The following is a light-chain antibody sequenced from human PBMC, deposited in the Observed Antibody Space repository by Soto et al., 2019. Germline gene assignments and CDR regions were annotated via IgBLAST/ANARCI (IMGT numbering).Light chain of an antibody. Sequence: EIVMTQSPGTLSLSPGERATLSCRASQSVSSRLAWYQQKPGQAPRLLISGASSRATGIPDRFSGSGFGTDFTLTISRLEPEDFVLYYCQHYAGGSRITFGQGTRLEIK. CDR1: QSVSSR. CDR3: QHYAGGSRIT. V-gene: IGKV3-20*01. CDR2: GAS. J-gene: IGKJ5*01.